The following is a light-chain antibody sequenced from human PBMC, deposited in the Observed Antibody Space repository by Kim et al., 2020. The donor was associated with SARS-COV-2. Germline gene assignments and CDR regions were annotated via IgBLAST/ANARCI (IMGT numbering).Light chain of an antibody. J-gene: IGLJ3*02. Sequence: VTISCTGSSSNIGAGYDVHWYQQLPGTAPNLLIYGNSNRPSGVPDRFSGSKSGTSASLAITGLQAEDEADYYCQSYDSSLSGSNWVFGGGTQLTVL. V-gene: IGLV1-40*01. CDR2: GNS. CDR3: QSYDSSLSGSNWV. CDR1: SSNIGAGYD.